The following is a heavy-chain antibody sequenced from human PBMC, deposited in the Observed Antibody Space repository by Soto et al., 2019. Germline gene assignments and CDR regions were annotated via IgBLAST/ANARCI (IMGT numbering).Heavy chain of an antibody. CDR3: ARDRAHRGFDY. V-gene: IGHV1-18*04. CDR2: ISANDGQT. D-gene: IGHD3-10*01. J-gene: IGHJ4*02. CDR1: GYTFVNYG. Sequence: QVKLVQSGAEVKKPGASVKVSCEASGYTFVNYGISWVRQAPGHGLEWLGYISANDGQTKYSQSFQGRITMTRDTSTSTVYLEFMSLRSEDTAKYYCARDRAHRGFDYWGQGTLVTVSS.